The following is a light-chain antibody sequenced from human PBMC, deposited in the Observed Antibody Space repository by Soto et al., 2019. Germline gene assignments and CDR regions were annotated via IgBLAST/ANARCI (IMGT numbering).Light chain of an antibody. J-gene: IGKJ2*01. CDR3: QQFYNSPYT. Sequence: DIVLTQSPDSLAVSLGERATVNCKSSQSVLYSSNNKNYLAWYQQKPGQPPKLLLYWASTRESGVPGRFSGSGSGTDFTLTIRSLQAEDVAVYYCQQFYNSPYTFGQGTKLEI. CDR2: WAS. V-gene: IGKV4-1*01. CDR1: QSVLYSSNNKNY.